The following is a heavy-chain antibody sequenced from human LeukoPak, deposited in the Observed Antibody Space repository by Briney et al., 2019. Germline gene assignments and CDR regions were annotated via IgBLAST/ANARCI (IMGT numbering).Heavy chain of an antibody. V-gene: IGHV1-69*13. CDR2: IIPAFGIP. CDR1: GDNFSRYT. Sequence: ASVKVSCKASGDNFSRYTVTWVRLAPGQGLEWMGGIIPAFGIPNYAQKFQGRVTITADESTSTAYMELSSLRSEDTAVYYCARGGIVGATRRAFDIWGQGTMVTVSS. CDR3: ARGGIVGATRRAFDI. D-gene: IGHD1-26*01. J-gene: IGHJ3*02.